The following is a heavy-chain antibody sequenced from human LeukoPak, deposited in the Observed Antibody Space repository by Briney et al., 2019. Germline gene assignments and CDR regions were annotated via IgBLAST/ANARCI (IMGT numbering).Heavy chain of an antibody. CDR1: GYTFTSYG. D-gene: IGHD1-26*01. Sequence: ASVKVSFKASGYTFTSYGISWVRQAPGQGREWMGWISAYNGNTNYAQKLQGRVTMTTDTSTSTAYMELRSLRSDDTAVYYCARDLVGSGITRYYYGMDVWGQGTTVTVSS. CDR3: ARDLVGSGITRYYYGMDV. J-gene: IGHJ6*02. CDR2: ISAYNGNT. V-gene: IGHV1-18*01.